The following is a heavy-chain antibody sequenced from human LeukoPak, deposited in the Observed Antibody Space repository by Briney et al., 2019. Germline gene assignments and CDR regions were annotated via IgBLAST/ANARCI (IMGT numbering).Heavy chain of an antibody. D-gene: IGHD3-3*01. Sequence: GGSLRPSCAASGFTFSSYNMNWVRQAPGKGLEWVSYISDSSTTIYYADSVKGRFTISRDNAKNSLCLQMNSLRAEDTAVYYCARDRGGAYDFWSGYYTGYFDYWGQGTLVPVSS. CDR1: GFTFSSYN. CDR2: ISDSSTTI. V-gene: IGHV3-48*01. CDR3: ARDRGGAYDFWSGYYTGYFDY. J-gene: IGHJ4*02.